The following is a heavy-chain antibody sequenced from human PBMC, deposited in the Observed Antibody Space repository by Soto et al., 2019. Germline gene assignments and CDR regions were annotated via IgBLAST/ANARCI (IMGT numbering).Heavy chain of an antibody. J-gene: IGHJ6*02. Sequence: QVQLVESGGGVVQPGRSLRLLCAASGFTFSSHGMHWVRQAPSRGLEWVAVIRNDGTNKQYGDSVKGRFTISRDNWQNTLYLQMNSLRPEDTAVYYCVKDRRTEAYGMEVWGQGTTVTVSS. CDR1: GFTFSSHG. CDR3: VKDRRTEAYGMEV. CDR2: IRNDGTNK. V-gene: IGHV3-30*18. D-gene: IGHD2-21*01.